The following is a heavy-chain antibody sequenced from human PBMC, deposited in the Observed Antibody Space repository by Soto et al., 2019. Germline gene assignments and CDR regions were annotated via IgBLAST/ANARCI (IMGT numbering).Heavy chain of an antibody. J-gene: IGHJ4*02. D-gene: IGHD3-3*01. CDR3: TRRTYYDFWSGYSPGISPRTPFDY. CDR2: IRSKAYGGTT. V-gene: IGHV3-49*03. CDR1: GFTFGDYA. Sequence: GGSLRLSCTASGFTFGDYAMSWFRQAPGKGLEWVGFIRSKAYGGTTEYAASVKGRFTISRDDSKSIAYLQMNSLKTEDTAVYYCTRRTYYDFWSGYSPGISPRTPFDYWGQGTLVTVSS.